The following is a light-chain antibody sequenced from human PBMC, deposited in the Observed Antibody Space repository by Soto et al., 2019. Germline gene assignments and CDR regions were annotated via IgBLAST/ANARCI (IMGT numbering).Light chain of an antibody. CDR2: EVS. V-gene: IGLV2-14*01. Sequence: QSVLTQPASVSGSPGQSITISCTGTSGDVGGYYYVSWYQQLPGKAPKLMISEVSNRPSGVSNRFSGSKSGNTASLTISGLQAEDEADYYCSSYTVSRSYVFGPGTKVTVL. CDR3: SSYTVSRSYV. CDR1: SGDVGGYYY. J-gene: IGLJ1*01.